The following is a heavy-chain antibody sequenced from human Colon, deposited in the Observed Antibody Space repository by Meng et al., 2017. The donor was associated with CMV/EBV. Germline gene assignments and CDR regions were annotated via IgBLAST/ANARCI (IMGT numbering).Heavy chain of an antibody. V-gene: IGHV3-73*01. J-gene: IGHJ4*02. CDR1: GFSFGGSS. Sequence: GESLKISCAASGFSFGGSSIHWVRQASGKGLEWVGHIKSKPNGYATAYAASVRGRFIFSRDDSENMAYLQMNRLTTDDTAVYYCARRFCSSSSCSLDYWGQGTLVTVSS. CDR2: IKSKPNGYAT. D-gene: IGHD2-2*01. CDR3: ARRFCSSSSCSLDY.